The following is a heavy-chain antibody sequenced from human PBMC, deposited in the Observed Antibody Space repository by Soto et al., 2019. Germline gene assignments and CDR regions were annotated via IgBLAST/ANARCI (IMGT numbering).Heavy chain of an antibody. CDR2: IYYSGST. J-gene: IGHJ6*02. CDR1: GGSISSYY. V-gene: IGHV4-59*01. D-gene: IGHD3-10*01. Sequence: SETLSLTCTVAGGSISSYYWSWIRQPPGKGLEWIGYIYYSGSTNYNPSLKSRVTISVDTSKNQFSLKLSSVTAADTAVYYCARDIEEYGSGTYGMDVWGQGTTVTVSS. CDR3: ARDIEEYGSGTYGMDV.